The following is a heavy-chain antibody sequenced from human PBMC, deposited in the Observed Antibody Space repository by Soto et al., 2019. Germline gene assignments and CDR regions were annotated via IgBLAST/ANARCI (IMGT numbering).Heavy chain of an antibody. CDR3: TSGHCTCFRCCGGDYCYGLEV. D-gene: IGHD2-8*01. CDR2: INPDSGDT. V-gene: IGHV1-2*02. CDR1: VYTLTGYY. Sequence: ASGKVSCKASVYTLTGYYMHWVRQAPGQGLQWMGWINPDSGDTSYAHEFRRRVTMSRDTSITTAYVELTRLRSDYPAVSYHTSGHCTCFRCCGGDYCYGLEVWTQGTTVPGSS. J-gene: IGHJ6*01.